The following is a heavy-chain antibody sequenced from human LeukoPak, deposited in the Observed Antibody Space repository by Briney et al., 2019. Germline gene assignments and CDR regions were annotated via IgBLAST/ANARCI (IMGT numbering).Heavy chain of an antibody. CDR3: ARVTYVDDMLYQYFDY. J-gene: IGHJ4*02. CDR2: IFHSGNS. Sequence: SETLSLTCAVSSYSISSGSYWGWIRQSPGNGLEWVGSIFHSGNSYYNPSLKSRLTMSVDTSKNQFSLKLTSVTAADTALYYCARVTYVDDMLYQYFDYWGQGILVTVSS. V-gene: IGHV4-38-2*01. D-gene: IGHD4-17*01. CDR1: SYSISSGSY.